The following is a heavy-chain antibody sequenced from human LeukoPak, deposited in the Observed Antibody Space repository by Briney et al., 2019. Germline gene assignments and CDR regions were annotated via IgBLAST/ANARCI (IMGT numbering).Heavy chain of an antibody. CDR3: ARDRGYSYGFLPDAFDI. J-gene: IGHJ3*02. D-gene: IGHD5-18*01. CDR1: GYTFTSYD. V-gene: IGHV1-69*04. Sequence: SVKVSCKASGYTFTSYDISWVRQAPGQGLEWMGRIIPILGIANYAQKFQGRVTITADKSTSTAYMELSSLRSEDTAVYYCARDRGYSYGFLPDAFDIWGQGTMVTVSS. CDR2: IIPILGIA.